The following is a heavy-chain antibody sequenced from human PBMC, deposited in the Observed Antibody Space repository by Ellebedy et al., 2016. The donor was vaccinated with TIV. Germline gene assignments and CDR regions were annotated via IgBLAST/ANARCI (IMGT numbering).Heavy chain of an antibody. V-gene: IGHV1-2*02. J-gene: IGHJ4*02. CDR1: GYTFTGYY. D-gene: IGHD3-22*01. Sequence: AASVKVSCKASGYTFTGYYMHWVRQAPGQGLEWMGWINPNTGGTKYAQKFQGRVTMTRDTSISTAYMELSRLTSDDTAVYYCARPRTDDSGGYWWGDYWGQGTLVTVSS. CDR3: ARPRTDDSGGYWWGDY. CDR2: INPNTGGT.